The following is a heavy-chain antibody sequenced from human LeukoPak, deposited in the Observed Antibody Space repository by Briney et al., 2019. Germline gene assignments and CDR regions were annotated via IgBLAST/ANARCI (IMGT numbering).Heavy chain of an antibody. CDR2: IYYSGST. V-gene: IGHV4-39*02. Sequence: SETLSLTCTVSDGSISSSNYYWGWIRQPPGKGLEWIGSIYYSGSTHYNPSLRSRVTVSVDTSKNQFSLKLSSVTAADTAVYYCARGTWLRPKMATAYYYMDVWGKGTTVTVSS. CDR1: DGSISSSNYY. CDR3: ARGTWLRPKMATAYYYMDV. J-gene: IGHJ6*03. D-gene: IGHD5-24*01.